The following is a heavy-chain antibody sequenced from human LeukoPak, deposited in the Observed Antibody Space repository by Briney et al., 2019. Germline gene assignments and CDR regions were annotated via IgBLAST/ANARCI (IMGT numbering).Heavy chain of an antibody. D-gene: IGHD2-2*01. V-gene: IGHV4-38-2*01. CDR1: GYSITSGYY. CDR2: IYHSGTT. CDR3: ARGQLTYCSSTSCYGSTWFDP. Sequence: SETLSLTCAFSGYSITSGYYWGWIRQPPGKGLEWIGSIYHSGTTYYNPSLKSRVSISVDTSKIQFSLRLSSVTAADTAMYYCARGQLTYCSSTSCYGSTWFDPWGQGTLVTVSS. J-gene: IGHJ5*02.